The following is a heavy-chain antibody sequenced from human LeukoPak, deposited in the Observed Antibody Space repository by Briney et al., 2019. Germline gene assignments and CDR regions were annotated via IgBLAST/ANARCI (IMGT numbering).Heavy chain of an antibody. Sequence: SETLSLTCTASGGSISSIIYSWGWIRQPPGKGLEWIGTISSSGTTYYSPSLKSRVTLSVDPSKNHFSLNLSSVTATDSAVYYCARLVRGTTVTYYFYYYMDVWGKGTTVTVSS. CDR2: ISSSGTT. D-gene: IGHD4-17*01. CDR1: GGSISSIIYS. J-gene: IGHJ6*03. V-gene: IGHV4-39*02. CDR3: ARLVRGTTVTYYFYYYMDV.